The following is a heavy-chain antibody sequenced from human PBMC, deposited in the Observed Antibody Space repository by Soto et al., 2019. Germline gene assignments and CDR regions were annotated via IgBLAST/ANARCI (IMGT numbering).Heavy chain of an antibody. Sequence: ASVKVSCKASGGTLSSYAINWVRQAPGQGLEWMGGIIPIFATADYAQKFQGRVTITADESTSTAYMELSSLRSEDTAVYYCAQCLLGVNYYYGMDVWGQGTTVTVSS. D-gene: IGHD3-16*01. CDR3: AQCLLGVNYYYGMDV. J-gene: IGHJ6*02. CDR2: IIPIFATA. V-gene: IGHV1-69*13. CDR1: GGTLSSYA.